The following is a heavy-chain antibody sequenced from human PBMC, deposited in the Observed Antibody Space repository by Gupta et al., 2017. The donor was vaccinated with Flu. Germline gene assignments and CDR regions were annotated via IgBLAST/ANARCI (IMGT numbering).Heavy chain of an antibody. Sequence: ECVSGISSSGGATYYADSVKGRFSISRDNSKNTLYLQMNSLRAEDAAVYYCAFTLNPRQERGADFFYYMDVWGKGTTVTVFS. V-gene: IGHV3-23*01. D-gene: IGHD3-16*01. J-gene: IGHJ6*03. CDR3: AFTLNPRQERGADFFYYMDV. CDR2: ISSSGGAT.